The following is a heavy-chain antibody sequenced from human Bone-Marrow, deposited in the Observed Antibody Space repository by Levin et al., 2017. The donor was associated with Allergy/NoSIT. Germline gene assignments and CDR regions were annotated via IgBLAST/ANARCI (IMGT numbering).Heavy chain of an antibody. CDR3: ARALGSTTLTFDS. CDR2: VYPDDSNT. J-gene: IGHJ4*02. D-gene: IGHD1-26*01. V-gene: IGHV5-51*01. CDR1: GYSFADYY. Sequence: GGSLRLSCRGSGYSFADYYIAWVRQMPGKGPEWMGTVYPDDSNTRYSPSFQGRVTISADKSISAAHLQWSSLKASYTAIYYCARALGSTTLTFDSWGQGTLVTVSS.